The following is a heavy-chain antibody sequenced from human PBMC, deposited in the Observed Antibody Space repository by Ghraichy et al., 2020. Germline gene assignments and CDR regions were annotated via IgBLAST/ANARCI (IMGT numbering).Heavy chain of an antibody. CDR2: ISSSGSTI. V-gene: IGHV3-11*04. J-gene: IGHJ5*02. D-gene: IGHD3-3*01. Sequence: GGSLRLSCAASGFTFSDYYMSWIRQAPGKGLEWVSYISSSGSTIYYADSVKGRFTISRDNAKNSLYLQMNSLRAEDTAVYYCARVVGWGDFWSGYYYRYNWFDPWGQGTLVTVSS. CDR3: ARVVGWGDFWSGYYYRYNWFDP. CDR1: GFTFSDYY.